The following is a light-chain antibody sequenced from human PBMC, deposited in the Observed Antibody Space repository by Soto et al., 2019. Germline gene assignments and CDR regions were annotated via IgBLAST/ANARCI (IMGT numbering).Light chain of an antibody. CDR1: QCVSSTF. V-gene: IGKV3-20*01. CDR3: GQFVSAPPRT. CDR2: GVS. J-gene: IGKJ1*01. Sequence: VFKTSLGTLTLSTKERATLSCLAIQCVSSTFLAWYQQKPGQAPRLLIFGVSNRATGIPDRFSGSGSGTDFTLTISRLEPEDFAVYYCGQFVSAPPRTFGQGTNV.